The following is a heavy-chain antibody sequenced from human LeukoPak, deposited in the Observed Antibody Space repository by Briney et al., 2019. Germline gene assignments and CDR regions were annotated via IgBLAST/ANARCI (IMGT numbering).Heavy chain of an antibody. D-gene: IGHD5-12*01. Sequence: SETLSLTCTVSGGSISSGGYYWSWIRQHPGKGLEWIGYIYYSGSTYYNPSLKSRVTISVDTSKNQFSLKLSSVTAADTAVYYCARARGYPAIGYYYGMDVWGQGTTVTVSS. J-gene: IGHJ6*02. CDR3: ARARGYPAIGYYYGMDV. CDR2: IYYSGST. V-gene: IGHV4-31*03. CDR1: GGSISSGGYY.